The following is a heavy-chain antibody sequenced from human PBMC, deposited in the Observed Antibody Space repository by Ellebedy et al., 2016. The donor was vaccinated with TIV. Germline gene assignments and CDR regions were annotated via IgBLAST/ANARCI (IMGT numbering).Heavy chain of an antibody. CDR2: ISYSGST. CDR3: AREPPDSDSDPTALWYFDL. Sequence: MPSETLSLTCTVSGGSISSSSYYWGWIRQPPGKGLEWIGSISYSGSTYHNPSLMSRVTISLTTSNNQFSLRLSSVTAADTAVYYCAREPPDSDSDPTALWYFDLWGRGTLVTVSS. D-gene: IGHD5-12*01. J-gene: IGHJ2*01. CDR1: GGSISSSSYY. V-gene: IGHV4-39*07.